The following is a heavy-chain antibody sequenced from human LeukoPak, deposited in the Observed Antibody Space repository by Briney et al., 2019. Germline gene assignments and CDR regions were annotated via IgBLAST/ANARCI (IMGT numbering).Heavy chain of an antibody. V-gene: IGHV1-2*02. CDR3: ARDSSDILTGYYHF. CDR1: GYSFTTYG. D-gene: IGHD3-9*01. Sequence: ASVKVSCKASGYSFTTYGISWVRQAPGQGLEWIGWINPNSGRTNYAPKFQGRVTLTTDTSISTAYMELSSLISGDTALYHCARDSSDILTGYYHFWGQGTLVTVSS. CDR2: INPNSGRT. J-gene: IGHJ4*02.